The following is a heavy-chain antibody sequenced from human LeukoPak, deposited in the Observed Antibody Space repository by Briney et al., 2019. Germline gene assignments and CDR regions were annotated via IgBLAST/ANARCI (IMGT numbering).Heavy chain of an antibody. V-gene: IGHV3-30-3*01. D-gene: IGHD4-11*01. CDR1: GFTFSSYA. J-gene: IGHJ4*02. Sequence: GRSLRLSCAASGFTFSSYAMHWVRQAPGKGLEWVAVISYDGSNKYYADSVKGRFTISRDNSKNTLYLQMNSLRAEDTAVYYCAGDPTVTNYWGQGTLSPSPQ. CDR2: ISYDGSNK. CDR3: AGDPTVTNY.